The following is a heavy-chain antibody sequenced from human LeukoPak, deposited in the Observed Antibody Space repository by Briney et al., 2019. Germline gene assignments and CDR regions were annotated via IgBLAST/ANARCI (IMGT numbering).Heavy chain of an antibody. CDR3: ARGQTMYY. D-gene: IGHD3-10*02. V-gene: IGHV1-18*01. J-gene: IGHJ4*02. CDR2: ISPHSHTT. Sequence: ASVTVSCKASGYTYNNFFTSWVRQAPGQGLELVGWISPHSHTTHYAEKFQGRVTMTTDTSTTTVYMELRSLRSDDTAVYFCARGQTMYYWGQGTPITVSS. CDR1: GYTYNNFF.